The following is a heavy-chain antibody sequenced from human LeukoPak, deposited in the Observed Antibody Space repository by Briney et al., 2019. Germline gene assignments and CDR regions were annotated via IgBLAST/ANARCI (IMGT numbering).Heavy chain of an antibody. J-gene: IGHJ5*02. V-gene: IGHV3-11*01. CDR2: ISSSGSTI. CDR3: ARAATEPYWFDP. Sequence: QPGGSLRLSCAASGFTLSDYYMSWIRQAPGKGLEWVSYISSSGSTIYYADSVKGRFTISRDNAKNSLYLQMNSLRAEDTAVYYCARAATEPYWFDPWGQGTLVTVSS. CDR1: GFTLSDYY. D-gene: IGHD1-14*01.